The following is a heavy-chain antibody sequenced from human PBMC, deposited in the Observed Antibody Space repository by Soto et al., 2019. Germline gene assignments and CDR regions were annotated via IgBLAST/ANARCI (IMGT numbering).Heavy chain of an antibody. Sequence: SVKVSCKASGGTFSSYAISWVRQAPGQGLEWMGGIIPIFGTANYAQKFQGRVTITADESTSTAYMELSSLRSEDTAVYYCARSXLNGSXYNXXDYWGQGTLVTVSS. CDR3: ARSXLNGSXYNXXDY. J-gene: IGHJ4*02. V-gene: IGHV1-69*13. D-gene: IGHD3-10*01. CDR1: GGTFSSYA. CDR2: IIPIFGTA.